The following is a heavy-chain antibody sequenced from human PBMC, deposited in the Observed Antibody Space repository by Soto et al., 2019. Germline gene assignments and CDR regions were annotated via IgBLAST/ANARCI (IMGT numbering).Heavy chain of an antibody. V-gene: IGHV3-21*01. Sequence: GGSLKLSCAASGLTFCSYSMNWGRQAPGKGLEWVSSISSSSSYIYYADSVKGRFTISRDNAKNSLYLQMNSLRAEDTAVYYCARDTPSIVAATGGSFHYGMDVWGQGTTVTVSS. D-gene: IGHD1-26*01. CDR1: GLTFCSYS. CDR2: ISSSSSYI. J-gene: IGHJ6*02. CDR3: ARDTPSIVAATGGSFHYGMDV.